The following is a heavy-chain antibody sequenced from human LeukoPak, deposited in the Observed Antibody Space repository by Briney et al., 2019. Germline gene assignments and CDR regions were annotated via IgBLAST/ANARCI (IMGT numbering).Heavy chain of an antibody. J-gene: IGHJ4*02. CDR1: GFTFSSYA. D-gene: IGHD4-17*01. CDR2: ISYDGSNK. Sequence: GRSLRLSCAASGFTFSSYAMHWVRQAPGKGLEWVAVISYDGSNKYYADSVKGRFTISRDNSKNTLYLQMNSLRAEDTAVYYCARDGGDHGALDYWGQGTLVTVSS. CDR3: ARDGGDHGALDY. V-gene: IGHV3-30-3*01.